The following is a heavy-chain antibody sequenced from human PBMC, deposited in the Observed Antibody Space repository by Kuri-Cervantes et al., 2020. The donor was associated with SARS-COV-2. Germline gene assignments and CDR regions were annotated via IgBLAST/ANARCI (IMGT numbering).Heavy chain of an antibody. Sequence: SETLSLTCTVSGGSISSYYWSWIRQPPGKGLEWIGYIYYSGSTYYNPSLKSRVTISVDTSKNQFSLKLSSVTAADTAVYYCARASCSSTSCYGWFDPWGQGTLVTVSS. CDR2: IYYSGST. D-gene: IGHD2-2*01. CDR3: ARASCSSTSCYGWFDP. J-gene: IGHJ5*02. CDR1: GGSISSYY. V-gene: IGHV4-59*12.